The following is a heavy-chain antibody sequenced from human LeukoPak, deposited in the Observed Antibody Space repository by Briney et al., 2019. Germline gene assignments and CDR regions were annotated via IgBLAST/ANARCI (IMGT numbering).Heavy chain of an antibody. V-gene: IGHV3-21*01. Sequence: GGSLRLSCAASGFTFSSYSMNWVRQAPGKGLEWVSSISSSSSYIYYADSVKGRFTISRDNAKNSLYLQMNSLRAEDTAVCYCAMERDMEPFDYWGQGTLVTVSS. CDR2: ISSSSSYI. D-gene: IGHD1-1*01. CDR1: GFTFSSYS. J-gene: IGHJ4*02. CDR3: AMERDMEPFDY.